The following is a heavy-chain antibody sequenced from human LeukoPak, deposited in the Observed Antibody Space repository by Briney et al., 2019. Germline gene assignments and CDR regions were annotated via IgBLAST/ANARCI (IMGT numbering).Heavy chain of an antibody. CDR3: ARHNPYGSGSYHYYYYMDV. D-gene: IGHD3-10*01. Sequence: SETLSLTCAVYGGSFSDYHWSWIRQPPGKGLEWIGEVNHSGSTKYNPSLKSRVTISLDTSKNQFSLKLSSVTAADTAVYYCARHNPYGSGSYHYYYYMDVWGKGTTVTVSS. J-gene: IGHJ6*03. CDR1: GGSFSDYH. V-gene: IGHV4-34*01. CDR2: VNHSGST.